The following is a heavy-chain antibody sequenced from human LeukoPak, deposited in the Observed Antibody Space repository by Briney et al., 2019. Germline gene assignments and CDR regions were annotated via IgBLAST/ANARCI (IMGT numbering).Heavy chain of an antibody. D-gene: IGHD6-19*01. CDR3: AKDRSVAAPLLGGMDV. J-gene: IGHJ6*02. V-gene: IGHV3-23*01. Sequence: EGSLRLSCAASGFTFSSYAMSWVRQAPGKGLEWVSAISGSGGSTYYADSVKGRFTISRDNSKNTLYLQMNSLRAEDTAVYYCAKDRSVAAPLLGGMDVWGQGTTVTVSS. CDR2: ISGSGGST. CDR1: GFTFSSYA.